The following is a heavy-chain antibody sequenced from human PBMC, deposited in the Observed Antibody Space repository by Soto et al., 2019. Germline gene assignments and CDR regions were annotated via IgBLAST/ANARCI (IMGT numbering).Heavy chain of an antibody. CDR2: IKSKIDGGTT. D-gene: IGHD6-13*01. V-gene: IGHV3-15*07. CDR1: GFTFTNAW. Sequence: EVQLVESGGGLVNPGGSLRLSCAASGFTFTNAWINWVRQAPGKGLEWVGRIKSKIDGGTTDFAAPVKGRFAISTDDSKNMVYLEMNSLKTQATGGYYCSTDSYIPNAAVRFDHWGPGTLVTVSS. CDR3: STDSYIPNAAVRFDH. J-gene: IGHJ4*01.